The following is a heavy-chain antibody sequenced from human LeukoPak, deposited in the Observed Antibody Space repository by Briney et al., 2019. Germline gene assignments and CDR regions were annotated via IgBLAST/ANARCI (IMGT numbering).Heavy chain of an antibody. D-gene: IGHD1-1*01. CDR3: ARDGGINDPYYYYGMDV. V-gene: IGHV4-39*07. Sequence: PSETLSLTCTVSGGSINNSISYWGWIRQPPGKGLEWIGSIYYSGSAYYNPSLKSRGTISVDTSKNQFSLKLRSVTAADTAVYYCARDGGINDPYYYYGMDVWGQGTTVTVSS. J-gene: IGHJ6*02. CDR2: IYYSGSA. CDR1: GGSINNSISY.